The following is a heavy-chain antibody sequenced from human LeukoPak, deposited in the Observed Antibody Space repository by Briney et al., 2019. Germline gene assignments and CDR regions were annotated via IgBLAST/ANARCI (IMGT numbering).Heavy chain of an antibody. CDR2: ISNNGGYT. Sequence: GGSLRLSCAASGFTFSSSAMSWVRQAPGKGLEWVSAISNNGGYTYYADSVQGRFTISRDNSKNTLYLQMNSLRAEDTAVYYCAKRMTTVTTPIDYWGQGTLVTVSS. D-gene: IGHD4-11*01. CDR1: GFTFSSSA. CDR3: AKRMTTVTTPIDY. J-gene: IGHJ4*02. V-gene: IGHV3-23*01.